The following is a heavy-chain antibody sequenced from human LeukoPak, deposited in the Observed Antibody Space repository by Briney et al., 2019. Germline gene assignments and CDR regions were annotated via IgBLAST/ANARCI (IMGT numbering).Heavy chain of an antibody. D-gene: IGHD6-6*01. Sequence: GGSLRLSCAASGFTFSSYGMHWVRQAPGKGLEWVAFIRYDGSNKYYADSVKGRFTISRDNSKNTLYLQMNSLRAEDTAVYYCANPPYSSSSGYFQHWGQDTLVTVSS. J-gene: IGHJ1*01. CDR2: IRYDGSNK. CDR1: GFTFSSYG. V-gene: IGHV3-30*02. CDR3: ANPPYSSSSGYFQH.